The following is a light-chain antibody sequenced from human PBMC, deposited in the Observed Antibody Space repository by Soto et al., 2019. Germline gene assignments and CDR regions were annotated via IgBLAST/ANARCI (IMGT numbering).Light chain of an antibody. CDR1: QSVISN. Sequence: ETVVTPSPAILSVSPGERVTLSCRASQSVISNLAWYQHKLGQAPRLLIYGASTRATGVPARFSGSGSGTEFTLSISSLQSEDFAVYYCKQYKEWPPFTFGQGTRLEIK. J-gene: IGKJ5*01. CDR2: GAS. V-gene: IGKV3-15*01. CDR3: KQYKEWPPFT.